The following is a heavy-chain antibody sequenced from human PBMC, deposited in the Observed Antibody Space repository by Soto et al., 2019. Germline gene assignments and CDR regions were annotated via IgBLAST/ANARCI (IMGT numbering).Heavy chain of an antibody. V-gene: IGHV3-11*01. Sequence: GGSLRLSCAASGFTFSDYYMSWIRQAPGKGLEWVSYISSSGSTIYYADSVKGRFTISRDNAKNSLYLQMNSLRAEDTAVYYCAVVGGKATSAYYYYCMDVWRQGTTVT. J-gene: IGHJ6*01. D-gene: IGHD2-15*01. CDR2: ISSSGSTI. CDR3: AVVGGKATSAYYYYCMDV. CDR1: GFTFSDYY.